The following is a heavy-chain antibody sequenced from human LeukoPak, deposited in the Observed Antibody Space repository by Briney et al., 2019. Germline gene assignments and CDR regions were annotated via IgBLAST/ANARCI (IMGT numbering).Heavy chain of an antibody. Sequence: GSLRLSCAASGFALSSHWMTWVRQVPGRGPEWVANVNRDGSETYYLDSVKGRFTISKDNAKNSLYLQMNSLRAEDTALYHCARNNAMDVWGQGTTVIVSS. J-gene: IGHJ6*02. CDR2: VNRDGSET. D-gene: IGHD2-8*01. CDR1: GFALSSHW. CDR3: ARNNAMDV. V-gene: IGHV3-7*03.